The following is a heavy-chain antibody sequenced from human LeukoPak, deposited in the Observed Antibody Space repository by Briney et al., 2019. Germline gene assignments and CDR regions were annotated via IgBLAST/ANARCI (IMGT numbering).Heavy chain of an antibody. CDR2: IKKDGSEK. V-gene: IGHV3-7*03. D-gene: IGHD6-19*01. CDR3: AKGPLTEVAGTTWDY. CDR1: GFTFSTYW. J-gene: IGHJ4*02. Sequence: GGSLRLSCVVSGFTFSTYWISWVRQAPGKGLEWVANIKKDGSEKYYVDSVKGRFTISRDNSKDTLYLQMNSLRAEDTALYYCAKGPLTEVAGTTWDYWGQGTLVTVSS.